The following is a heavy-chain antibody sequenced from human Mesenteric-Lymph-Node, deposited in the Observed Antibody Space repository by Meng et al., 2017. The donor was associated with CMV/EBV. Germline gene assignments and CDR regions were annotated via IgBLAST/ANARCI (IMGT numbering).Heavy chain of an antibody. D-gene: IGHD6-6*01. CDR3: PYSTSSWGVGG. CDR1: GGSFSGYY. J-gene: IGHJ2*01. Sequence: GSLRLSCAVYGGSFSGYYWTWIRRSPGKGLEWIGEINHSGSSNYNPSLKSRVTISVDTSKNQFSLHLGSVTAADTAVYYCPYSTSSWGVGGWGRGTLVTVSS. CDR2: INHSGSS. V-gene: IGHV4-34*01.